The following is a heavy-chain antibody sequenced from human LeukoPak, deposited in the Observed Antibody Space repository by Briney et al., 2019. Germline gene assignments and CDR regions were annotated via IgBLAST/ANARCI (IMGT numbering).Heavy chain of an antibody. CDR2: ISYDGSNK. D-gene: IGHD3-9*01. J-gene: IGHJ4*02. V-gene: IGHV3-30*04. CDR1: GFTFSRYA. CDR3: ARESPFDCLHY. Sequence: QPGGSLGLSCAASGFTFSRYAMHWVRQAPGKGLEWVAVISYDGSNKYYADSVKGRFTISRDNSKNTLYLQMNSLRAEDTAVYYCARESPFDCLHYWGQGTLVTVSS.